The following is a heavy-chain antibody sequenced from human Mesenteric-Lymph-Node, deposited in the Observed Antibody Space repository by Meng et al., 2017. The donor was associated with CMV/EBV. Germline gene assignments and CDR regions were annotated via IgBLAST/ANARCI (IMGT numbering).Heavy chain of an antibody. CDR1: GDSVNSGRYY. CDR3: ATEREVPGSTGYRYYFDY. J-gene: IGHJ4*02. Sequence: SETLSLTCTVSGDSVNSGRYYWSWVRQPPGKGLEWIGYIYYSGASNHNPSLKSRVTISVDTSKNQFSLKLTSVTAADTAVYYRATEREVPGSTGYRYYFDYWGQGALVTVSS. D-gene: IGHD3-9*01. CDR2: IYYSGAS. V-gene: IGHV4-61*01.